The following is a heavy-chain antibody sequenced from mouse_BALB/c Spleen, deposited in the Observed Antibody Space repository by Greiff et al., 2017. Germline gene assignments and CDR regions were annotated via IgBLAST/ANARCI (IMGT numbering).Heavy chain of an antibody. CDR2: IRLKSNNYAT. CDR3: TNYYGSSYRGHYYAMDY. D-gene: IGHD1-1*01. Sequence: EVHLVESGGGLVQPGGSMKLSCVASGFTFSNYWMNWVRQSPEKGLEWVAEIRLKSNNYATHYAESVKGRFTISRDDSKSSVYLQMNNLRAEDTGIYYCTNYYGSSYRGHYYAMDYWGQGTSVTVSS. V-gene: IGHV6-6*02. CDR1: GFTFSNYW. J-gene: IGHJ4*01.